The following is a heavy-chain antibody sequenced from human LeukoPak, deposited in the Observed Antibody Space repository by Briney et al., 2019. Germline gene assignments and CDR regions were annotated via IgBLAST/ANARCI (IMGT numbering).Heavy chain of an antibody. CDR1: GFTVSSNY. CDR3: ANNYDILTGWGFDY. V-gene: IGHV3-53*01. J-gene: IGHJ4*02. CDR2: IYSGGST. Sequence: PGGSLRLSCAASGFTVSSNYMSWVRQAPGKGLEWVSVIYSGGSTYYADSVKGRFTISRDNSKNTLYLQMNSLRAEDTAVYYCANNYDILTGWGFDYWGQGTLVTVSS. D-gene: IGHD3-9*01.